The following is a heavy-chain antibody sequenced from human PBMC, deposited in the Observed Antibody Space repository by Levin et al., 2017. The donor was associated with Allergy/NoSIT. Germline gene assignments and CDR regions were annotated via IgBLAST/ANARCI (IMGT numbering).Heavy chain of an antibody. V-gene: IGHV5-51*01. J-gene: IGHJ6*02. CDR3: AREGIFPGRKYSYGLDV. Sequence: PGGSLRLSCKGSGYSFSNYWIAWVRQVPGKGLEWMGMIYPGDSDTRYSPSFQGQVTISADKSISTAFLQWSSLKASDSAIYYCAREGIFPGRKYSYGLDVWGQGTTVTVSS. D-gene: IGHD3-3*01. CDR1: GYSFSNYW. CDR2: IYPGDSDT.